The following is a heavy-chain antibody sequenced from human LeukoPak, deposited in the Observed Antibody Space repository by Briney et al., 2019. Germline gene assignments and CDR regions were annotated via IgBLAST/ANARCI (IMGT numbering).Heavy chain of an antibody. CDR2: ISGSGGST. Sequence: GGSLRLSCAASGFTFSSYAMSWVRQAPGKGLEWVSAISGSGGSTYYADSVKGRFTISRDNSKNTLYLQMNSLRAEDTAVYYCARDRRYSYGYSNWFDPWGQGTLVTVSS. J-gene: IGHJ5*02. CDR1: GFTFSSYA. CDR3: ARDRRYSYGYSNWFDP. V-gene: IGHV3-23*01. D-gene: IGHD5-18*01.